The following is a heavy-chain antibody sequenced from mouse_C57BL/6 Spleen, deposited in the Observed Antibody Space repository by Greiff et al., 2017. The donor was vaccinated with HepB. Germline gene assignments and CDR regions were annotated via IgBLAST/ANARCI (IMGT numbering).Heavy chain of an antibody. Sequence: EVKVVESGGGLVKPGGSLTLSCAASGFTFSDYGMHWVRQAPEKGLEWVAYISSGSSTIYYADTVKGRFTISRDNAKNTLFLQMTSLRSEDTAMYYCARRYYYGSDYAMDYWGQGTSVTVSS. V-gene: IGHV5-17*01. CDR1: GFTFSDYG. CDR2: ISSGSSTI. CDR3: ARRYYYGSDYAMDY. J-gene: IGHJ4*01. D-gene: IGHD1-1*01.